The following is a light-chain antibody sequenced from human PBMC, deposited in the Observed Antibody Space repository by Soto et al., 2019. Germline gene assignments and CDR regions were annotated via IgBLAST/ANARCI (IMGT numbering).Light chain of an antibody. CDR1: QSVSSRY. J-gene: IGKJ1*01. CDR2: GAS. V-gene: IGKV3-20*01. CDR3: QKYGSSLTWT. Sequence: EIVLTQSPGTLSLSPGERATLSCRASQSVSSRYLAWYQQKPGQAPRLLIYGASSRATGIPDRFSGSGSGTDFTLTISRLEPEDFALYYCQKYGSSLTWTFGQGTKVAIK.